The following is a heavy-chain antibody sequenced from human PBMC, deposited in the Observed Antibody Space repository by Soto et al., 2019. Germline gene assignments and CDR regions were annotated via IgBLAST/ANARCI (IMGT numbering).Heavy chain of an antibody. CDR2: IYSGVST. CDR1: GCTVSSNY. D-gene: IGHD2-21*02. Sequence: GGSLRLSGAGSGCTVSSNYMSCVRQAPGKGLEWVSVIYSGVSTYYADSVKGRFTISRDNSKNTLYLQMNSLRAEDTALYYCAKGSRADCYSDSDYWGQGTLVTVSS. V-gene: IGHV3-53*01. J-gene: IGHJ4*02. CDR3: AKGSRADCYSDSDY.